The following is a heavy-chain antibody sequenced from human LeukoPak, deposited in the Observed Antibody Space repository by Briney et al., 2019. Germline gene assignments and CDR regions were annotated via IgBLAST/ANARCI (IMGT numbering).Heavy chain of an antibody. CDR1: GYTFTGYY. Sequence: ASVKVSCKASGYTFTGYYMHWVRQAPGQGLEWMGRINPNSGGTNYAQKFQGRVTMTRDTSISTAYMELSRLRSDDTAVYYCARDPPGQYYYDSSGYYGSAASDIWGQGTMVTVSS. D-gene: IGHD3-22*01. V-gene: IGHV1-2*06. CDR3: ARDPPGQYYYDSSGYYGSAASDI. CDR2: INPNSGGT. J-gene: IGHJ3*02.